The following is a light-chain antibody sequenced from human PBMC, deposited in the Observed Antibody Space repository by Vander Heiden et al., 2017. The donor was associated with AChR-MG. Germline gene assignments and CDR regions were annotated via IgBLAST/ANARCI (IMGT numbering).Light chain of an antibody. Sequence: QSVLTQPPSASGTPGHRVTISCSGNESNIGGNYVYGYQQIPGTAPKLLIFGNHQRPSGVPDRFSGSKSGTSASLAISGLRSEDEAYYFCASWDDSLSGLFGGGTKLTV. CDR1: ESNIGGNY. V-gene: IGLV1-47*02. CDR2: GNH. CDR3: ASWDDSLSGL. J-gene: IGLJ3*02.